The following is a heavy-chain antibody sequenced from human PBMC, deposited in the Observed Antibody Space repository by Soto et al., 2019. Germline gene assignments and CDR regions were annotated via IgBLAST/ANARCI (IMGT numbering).Heavy chain of an antibody. D-gene: IGHD2-2*03. J-gene: IGHJ5*02. Sequence: SETLSLTCTVSGGSISSYYWSWIRQPSGKGLEWIGYIYYSGSTNYNPSLKSRVTISVDTSKNQFSLKLSSVTAADTAVYYCARHGYCSSTSCSPFWFDPWGQGTLVTVSS. CDR3: ARHGYCSSTSCSPFWFDP. V-gene: IGHV4-59*08. CDR1: GGSISSYY. CDR2: IYYSGST.